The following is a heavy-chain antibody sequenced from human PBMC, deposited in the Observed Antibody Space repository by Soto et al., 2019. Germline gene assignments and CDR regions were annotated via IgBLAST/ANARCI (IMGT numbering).Heavy chain of an antibody. CDR1: GFSFSSFW. J-gene: IGHJ4*02. V-gene: IGHV3-7*01. CDR3: ARWAYCTSISCYGRGYWIDS. CDR2: IKQDASEK. Sequence: EVQLVESGGGLVQPGGSLRLSCATSGFSFSSFWMSWVRQSPGKGLEWVANIKQDASEKNYVDSVKGRFTISRDNAQNSLYLQMNSLRAEDTAVYYCARWAYCTSISCYGRGYWIDSWGQGTLVTVSS. D-gene: IGHD2-2*01.